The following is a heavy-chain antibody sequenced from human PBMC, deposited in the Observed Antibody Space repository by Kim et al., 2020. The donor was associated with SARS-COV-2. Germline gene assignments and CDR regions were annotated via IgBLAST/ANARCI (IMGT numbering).Heavy chain of an antibody. CDR2: ITSKTYGVTT. CDR1: GFTFSNAW. CDR3: SSNITLTDYPSDFDY. J-gene: IGHJ4*01. V-gene: IGHV3-15*01. D-gene: IGHD3-9*01. Sequence: GGSLRLSCTASGFTFSNAWMNWVRQAPGKGLEWVGHITSKTYGVTTDFAAPVKGRFTISRDDSKNTLYLHLNSLKTEDTAVYYCSSNITLTDYPSDFDY.